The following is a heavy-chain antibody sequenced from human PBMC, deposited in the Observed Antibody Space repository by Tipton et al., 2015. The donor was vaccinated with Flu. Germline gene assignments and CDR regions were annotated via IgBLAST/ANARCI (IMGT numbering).Heavy chain of an antibody. CDR1: GGSISSYY. D-gene: IGHD2-2*01. Sequence: TLSLTCTVSGGSISSYYWSWIRQPAGKGLEWIGRIYTSGSTNYNPSLKSRVTMSVDTSKNQFSLKLSSVTAADTAVYYCARGRYCSSTSCYGTYYYYMDVWGKGTTVTVSS. J-gene: IGHJ6*03. CDR2: IYTSGST. V-gene: IGHV4-4*07. CDR3: ARGRYCSSTSCYGTYYYYMDV.